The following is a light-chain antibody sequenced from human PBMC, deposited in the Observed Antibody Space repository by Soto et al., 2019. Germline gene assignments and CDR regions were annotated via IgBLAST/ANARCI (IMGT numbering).Light chain of an antibody. CDR3: QQYNNWPPWT. J-gene: IGKJ1*01. CDR2: DAS. V-gene: IGKV3-15*01. Sequence: EIVMRHSPATLSLYQRESATLSCRASQRISRNLAWYQQKPGQAPRLLIYDASTRATAIPARFSGSGSETEFTLTISSLQSEDSAVYYCQQYNNWPPWTFGQGTKVDI. CDR1: QRISRN.